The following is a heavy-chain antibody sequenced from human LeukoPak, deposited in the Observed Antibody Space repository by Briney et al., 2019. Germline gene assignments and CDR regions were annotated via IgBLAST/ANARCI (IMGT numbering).Heavy chain of an antibody. CDR3: AKRGVVIRVILVGFHKEAYYFDS. J-gene: IGHJ4*02. CDR2: IKQDGSEK. Sequence: PGGSPRLSCAASGFTFSSYWMSWVRQAPGKGLEWVANIKQDGSEKYYVDSVKGRFTISRDNPKNTLYLQMNSLRAEDTAVYFCAKRGVVIRVILVGFHKEAYYFDSWGQGALVTVSS. D-gene: IGHD3-22*01. CDR1: GFTFSSYW. V-gene: IGHV3-7*03.